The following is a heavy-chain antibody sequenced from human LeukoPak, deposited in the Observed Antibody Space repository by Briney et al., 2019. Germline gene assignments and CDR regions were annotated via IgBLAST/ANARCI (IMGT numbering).Heavy chain of an antibody. CDR3: AKGSVVVPAAPLFFDY. D-gene: IGHD2-2*01. CDR2: IILIFGTA. Sequence: SVKVSCKASGGTFSSYAISWVRQAPGQGLEWMGGIILIFGTANYAQKFQGRVTITTDESTSTAYMELSSLRAEDTAVYYCAKGSVVVPAAPLFFDYWGQGTLVTVSS. J-gene: IGHJ4*02. CDR1: GGTFSSYA. V-gene: IGHV1-69*05.